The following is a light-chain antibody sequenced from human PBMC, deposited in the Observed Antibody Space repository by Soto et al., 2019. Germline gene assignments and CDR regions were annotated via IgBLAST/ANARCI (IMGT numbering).Light chain of an antibody. J-gene: IGLJ1*01. Sequence: QPVLTQPASGSGVPGQSITISCTGTSSDVGGYNYVSWYQQHPGKAPKFMIYDVSNRPSGVSNRFSGSKSGNTASLTISGLQAEDEADYYCCSYTTSNTRQIVFGTGTKVTVL. CDR3: CSYTTSNTRQIV. CDR2: DVS. CDR1: SSDVGGYNY. V-gene: IGLV2-14*01.